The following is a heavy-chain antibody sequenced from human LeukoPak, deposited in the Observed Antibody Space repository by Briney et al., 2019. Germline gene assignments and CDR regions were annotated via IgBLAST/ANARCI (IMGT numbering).Heavy chain of an antibody. V-gene: IGHV3-48*01. Sequence: TGRSLRLSCAASGFTFSSYSMNWVRQAPGKGLEWVSYISSSSSTIYYADSVKGRFTISRDNAKNSLYLQMNSLRAEDTAVYYCARDRNSGAEGWFDPWGQGTLVTVSS. D-gene: IGHD1-26*01. J-gene: IGHJ5*02. CDR2: ISSSSSTI. CDR3: ARDRNSGAEGWFDP. CDR1: GFTFSSYS.